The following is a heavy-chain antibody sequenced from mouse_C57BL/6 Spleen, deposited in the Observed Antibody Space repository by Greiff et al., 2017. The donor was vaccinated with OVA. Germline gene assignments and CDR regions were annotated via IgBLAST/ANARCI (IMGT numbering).Heavy chain of an antibody. CDR2: IDPEDGET. V-gene: IGHV14-2*01. CDR3: ASYYGSSSLGWYFDV. J-gene: IGHJ1*03. Sequence: EVKLQESGAELVKPGASVKLSCTASGFNIKDYYMHWVKQRTEQGLEWIGRIDPEDGETKYAPKFQGKATITADTSSNTAYLQLSSLTSEDTAVYYCASYYGSSSLGWYFDVWGTGTTVTVSS. D-gene: IGHD1-1*01. CDR1: GFNIKDYY.